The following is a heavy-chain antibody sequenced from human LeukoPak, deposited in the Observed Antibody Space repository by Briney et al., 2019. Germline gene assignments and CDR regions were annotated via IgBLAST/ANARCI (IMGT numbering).Heavy chain of an antibody. Sequence: GGSLRLSCAASGFTFSTYWMNWVRQAPGKGLEWVANIKEDGSEKDYVDSVKGRFTISRDNAKNSLYLQMNSLRAEDTAVYYCAKDLSGGYDYFDYWGQGTLVTVSS. J-gene: IGHJ4*02. CDR2: IKEDGSEK. CDR3: AKDLSGGYDYFDY. V-gene: IGHV3-7*03. CDR1: GFTFSTYW. D-gene: IGHD5-12*01.